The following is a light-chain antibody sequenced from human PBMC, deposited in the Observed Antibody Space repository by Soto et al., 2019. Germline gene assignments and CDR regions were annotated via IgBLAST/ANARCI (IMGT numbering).Light chain of an antibody. CDR2: AAS. J-gene: IGKJ5*01. Sequence: DIQLTQSPPSLSATVGDRVTITCRASQTIDSYLNWFQQKPGMAPKLLIYAASKLQSEVPSRFRGSGSGTDFTLTIDTLQPDDFASYYCQQTRSGITFGQGTRLEI. V-gene: IGKV1-39*01. CDR1: QTIDSY. CDR3: QQTRSGIT.